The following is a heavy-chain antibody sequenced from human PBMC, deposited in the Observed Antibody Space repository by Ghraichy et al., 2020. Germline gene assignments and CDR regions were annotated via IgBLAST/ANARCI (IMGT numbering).Heavy chain of an antibody. CDR2: ISSNGGST. Sequence: GGSLRLSCSASGFTFSSYAMHWVRQAPGKGLEYVSAISSNGGSTYYADSVKGRFTISRDNSKNTLYLQMSSLRAEDTAVYYCVKGGCSSTSCYPAGPPTNPQDYYYGMDVWGQGTTVTVSS. D-gene: IGHD2-2*01. J-gene: IGHJ6*02. CDR1: GFTFSSYA. CDR3: VKGGCSSTSCYPAGPPTNPQDYYYGMDV. V-gene: IGHV3-64D*06.